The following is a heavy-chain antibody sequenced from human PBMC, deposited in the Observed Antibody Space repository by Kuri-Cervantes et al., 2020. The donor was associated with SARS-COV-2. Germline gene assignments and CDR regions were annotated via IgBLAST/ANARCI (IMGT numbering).Heavy chain of an antibody. Sequence: SVKVSCKASGGTFSSYAISWVRQAPGRGLEWMGRIIPIFGTANYAQKFQGRVTITADESTSTAYMELSSLRSEDTAVYYCARDCKVSSSSSTFDYWGQGTLVTVSS. V-gene: IGHV1-69*13. CDR2: IIPIFGTA. J-gene: IGHJ4*02. D-gene: IGHD6-6*01. CDR3: ARDCKVSSSSSTFDY. CDR1: GGTFSSYA.